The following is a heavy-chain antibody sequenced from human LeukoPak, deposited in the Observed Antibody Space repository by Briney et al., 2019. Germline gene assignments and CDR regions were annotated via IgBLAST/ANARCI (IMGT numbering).Heavy chain of an antibody. J-gene: IGHJ3*02. CDR3: ARRTSGAFAI. Sequence: PGGSLRLSCAASGFPFRDHEMNWVRQAPGKGLEWVSYISSSGSDKYYPDSVKGRFTISRDNAKNSLYLQMNSLRAEDTAVYYCARRTSGAFAIWGQGTKVTVSS. V-gene: IGHV3-48*03. CDR2: ISSSGSDK. CDR1: GFPFRDHE. D-gene: IGHD2-2*01.